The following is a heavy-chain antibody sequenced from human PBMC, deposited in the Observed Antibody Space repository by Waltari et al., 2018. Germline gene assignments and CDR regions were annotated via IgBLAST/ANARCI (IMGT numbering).Heavy chain of an antibody. Sequence: QVQLQESGPGLVKPSETLSLTCTVSGGSISSYYWSWIRQPPGKGLEWIGYIYYSGSTNYHPSLKSRVTISVDTSKNQFSLKLSSVTAADTAVYYCARGYSGYDLGFDPWGQGTLVTVSS. D-gene: IGHD5-12*01. CDR2: IYYSGST. V-gene: IGHV4-59*01. J-gene: IGHJ5*02. CDR1: GGSISSYY. CDR3: ARGYSGYDLGFDP.